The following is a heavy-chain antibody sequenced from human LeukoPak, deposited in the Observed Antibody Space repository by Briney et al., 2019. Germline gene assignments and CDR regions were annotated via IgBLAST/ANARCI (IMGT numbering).Heavy chain of an antibody. CDR3: GRRGHLRRPF. V-gene: IGHV4-39*01. J-gene: IGHJ4*02. CDR1: GDSDDSIKSSSYS. CDR2: IYYDGST. Sequence: PSETLSLTCTVSGDSDDSIKSSSYSWAWIRLPPGKGLEWVGSIYYDGSTYYNPSLRGRVTISVDTSKSQFSVKLNSVTAADTAMYYCGRRGHLRRPFWGQGTLVTVSS. D-gene: IGHD5/OR15-5a*01.